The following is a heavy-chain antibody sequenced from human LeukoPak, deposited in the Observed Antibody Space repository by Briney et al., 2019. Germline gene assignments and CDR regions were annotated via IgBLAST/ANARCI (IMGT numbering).Heavy chain of an antibody. Sequence: SETLFLTCTVSGGSISSSSYYWGWIRQPPGKGLEWIGSIYYSGSTYYNPSLKSRVTISVDTSKNQFSLKLSSVTAADTAVYYCARQGVSGSWYGDWFDPWGQGTLVTVSS. J-gene: IGHJ5*02. CDR2: IYYSGST. CDR3: ARQGVSGSWYGDWFDP. V-gene: IGHV4-39*01. CDR1: GGSISSSSYY. D-gene: IGHD6-13*01.